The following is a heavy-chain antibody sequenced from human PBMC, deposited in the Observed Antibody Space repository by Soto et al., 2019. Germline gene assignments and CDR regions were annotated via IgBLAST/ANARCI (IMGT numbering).Heavy chain of an antibody. V-gene: IGHV1-3*01. CDR2: INGGTGQT. D-gene: IGHD1-1*01. J-gene: IGHJ6*02. CDR3: ERGKGMEENYYYYGLDI. CDR1: GYTFSTHA. Sequence: QVQVVQSGAEVKKPGASVKISCKASGYTFSTHAMHWVRQAPGQSLDWMGWINGGTGQTKHSHRFQDRISITRDTSAITAYMELSSLRSEDTAVYYCERGKGMEENYYYYGLDIWGQGTTVTVCS.